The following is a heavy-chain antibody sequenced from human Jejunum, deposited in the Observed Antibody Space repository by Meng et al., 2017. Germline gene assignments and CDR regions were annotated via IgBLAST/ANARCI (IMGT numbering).Heavy chain of an antibody. CDR2: INPSGDRV. CDR3: ARDNSDSSTFWWFDS. Sequence: ASVKVSCKASAYTFRNHYMHWVRQAPGQGLEWMGVINPSGDRVIFAQKFQGRLSMTRDTSTTTDYMELSSLRLDDTATYYCARDNSDSSTFWWFDSWGQGTLVTVSS. CDR1: AYTFRNHY. D-gene: IGHD2/OR15-2a*01. J-gene: IGHJ5*01. V-gene: IGHV1-46*01.